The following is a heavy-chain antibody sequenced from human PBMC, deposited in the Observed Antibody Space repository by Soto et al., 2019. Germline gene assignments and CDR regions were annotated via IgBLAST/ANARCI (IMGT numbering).Heavy chain of an antibody. Sequence: EVQLVESGGGLVQPGGSLRLACAASGFTLSDHYMDWVRQAPGKGLEWVGRIKNKDNSYSTESDASVRSRFTIARDDSKNSLYLLMNSLKGEDKAVYYCASEGFWSGGSCYGILDYWGHGTLVPVSS. V-gene: IGHV3-72*01. CDR1: GFTLSDHY. CDR3: ASEGFWSGGSCYGILDY. CDR2: IKNKDNSYST. D-gene: IGHD2-15*01. J-gene: IGHJ4*01.